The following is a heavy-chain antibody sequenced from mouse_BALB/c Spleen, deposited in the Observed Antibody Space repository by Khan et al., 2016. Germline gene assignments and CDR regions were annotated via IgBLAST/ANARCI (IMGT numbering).Heavy chain of an antibody. Sequence: QVQLQQSGAELMKPGASVKISCKATGYTFSSYWIEWVKQRPGHGLEWIGEILPGSGSTNYNEKFKGKATFTADTSSNTAYMQLSSLTSEDSAGYYCASLFATATYFDYWGQGTTLTVSS. V-gene: IGHV1-9*01. CDR1: GYTFSSYW. D-gene: IGHD1-2*01. CDR3: ASLFATATYFDY. J-gene: IGHJ2*01. CDR2: ILPGSGST.